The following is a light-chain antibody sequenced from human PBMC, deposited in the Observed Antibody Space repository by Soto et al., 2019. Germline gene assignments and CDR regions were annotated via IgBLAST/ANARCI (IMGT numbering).Light chain of an antibody. V-gene: IGKV1-5*01. J-gene: IGKJ1*01. CDR2: DAS. Sequence: ILLTQSPSTLSARVVDRVTITCRASQILSSWAWYQQKPGQAPKLLIYDASSLKSGVPSRFSGSGSGTELILTISSLQPDDFATYYCQQYNSYPWTFGQGTKVDIK. CDR3: QQYNSYPWT. CDR1: QILSSW.